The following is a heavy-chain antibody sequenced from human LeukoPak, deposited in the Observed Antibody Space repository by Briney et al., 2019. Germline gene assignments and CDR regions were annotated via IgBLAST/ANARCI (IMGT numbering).Heavy chain of an antibody. Sequence: GGSRRLSCAAFGFTVSSNYMSWVRQAPGKGLEWVSVIFGGGGTYYGDSVRGGFTISRDNSKNTLYLQMNSLRAEDTAVYYCARRNSIAVAGSDAFDIWGQGTMVTVSS. V-gene: IGHV3-53*01. CDR3: ARRNSIAVAGSDAFDI. D-gene: IGHD6-19*01. CDR2: IFGGGGT. CDR1: GFTVSSNY. J-gene: IGHJ3*02.